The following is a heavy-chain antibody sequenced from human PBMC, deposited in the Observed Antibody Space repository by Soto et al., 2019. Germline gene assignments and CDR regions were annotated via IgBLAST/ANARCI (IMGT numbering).Heavy chain of an antibody. Sequence: QEQLVQYGAEVKKPGSSVKVSCKASGGLFSSYPISWVRQVPGQGLEWMGGIIPVFQTAYYTQRFQGRVTITADESTNTAYMELSRLRSEDTAIYYCARCGSGYTWFNEFWGQGTLVTVSS. CDR1: GGLFSSYP. J-gene: IGHJ4*02. CDR2: IIPVFQTA. CDR3: ARCGSGYTWFNEF. V-gene: IGHV1-69*01. D-gene: IGHD3-22*01.